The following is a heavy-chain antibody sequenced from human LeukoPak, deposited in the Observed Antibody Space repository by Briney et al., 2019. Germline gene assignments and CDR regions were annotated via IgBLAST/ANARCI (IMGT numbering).Heavy chain of an antibody. CDR3: ARSGQLSRIDY. CDR2: INHSGST. D-gene: IGHD5-24*01. J-gene: IGHJ4*02. CDR1: GGSFSGYY. V-gene: IGHV4-34*01. Sequence: SETLSLTCAVYGGSFSGYYWSWIRQPPGKGLEWIGEINHSGSTNYNPSLKSRVTISVDTSKNQFSLKLSSVTAADTAVYYCARSGQLSRIDYWGQGNLVTVSS.